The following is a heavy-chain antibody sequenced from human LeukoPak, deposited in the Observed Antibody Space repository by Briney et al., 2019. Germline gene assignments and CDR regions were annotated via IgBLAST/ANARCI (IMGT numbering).Heavy chain of an antibody. D-gene: IGHD6-19*01. CDR2: ISSNGGST. V-gene: IGHV3-64*01. CDR1: GSTFSSYA. Sequence: GGSLRLSCAASGSTFSSYAMHWVRQAPGKGLEYVSAISSNGGSTYYANSVKGRFTISRDNSKNTLYLQMGSLRAEDMAVYYCASRGGSSGHGDYWGQGTLVTVSS. CDR3: ASRGGSSGHGDY. J-gene: IGHJ4*02.